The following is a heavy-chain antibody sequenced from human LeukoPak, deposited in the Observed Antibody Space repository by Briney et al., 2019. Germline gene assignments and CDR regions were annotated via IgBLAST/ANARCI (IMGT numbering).Heavy chain of an antibody. V-gene: IGHV1-2*02. J-gene: IGHJ4*02. CDR2: INPSSGDS. D-gene: IGHD4-17*01. Sequence: ASVKVSCKASGYTFTSHDINWVRQAPGQGLECMGWINPSSGDSDFAQKFQGRVTMTRDTSISTAYMELSRLTFDDTAVYYCARSDGDPKPPFDYWGQGTLVTVSS. CDR3: ARSDGDPKPPFDY. CDR1: GYTFTSHD.